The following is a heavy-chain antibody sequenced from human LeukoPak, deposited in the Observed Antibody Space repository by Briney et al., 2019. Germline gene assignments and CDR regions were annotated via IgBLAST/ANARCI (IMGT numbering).Heavy chain of an antibody. CDR2: IRQDGGEK. D-gene: IGHD3-9*01. CDR3: ARDGTAPGFYFDS. V-gene: IGHV3-7*01. CDR1: GFTFSSYA. J-gene: IGHJ4*01. Sequence: PGGSLRLSCAASGFTFSSYAMSWVRQAPGKGPEWVASIRQDGGEKYYVDSVKGRFTISRDNDKNSLFLHMSSLRAADTAVYYCARDGTAPGFYFDSWGPGTLVAVSS.